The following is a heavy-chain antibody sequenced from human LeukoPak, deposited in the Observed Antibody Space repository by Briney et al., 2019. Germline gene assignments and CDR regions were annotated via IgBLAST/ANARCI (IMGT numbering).Heavy chain of an antibody. J-gene: IGHJ4*02. D-gene: IGHD1-26*01. V-gene: IGHV3-23*01. Sequence: GGSLRLSCTASGFSFSSYAMNWVRQAPGKGLEWVSGISGSGTATDYADSVKGRFTISRDNSKNTLFLQMNSLSAEDTAVYYCAKGKVFYGTACRWEGYFDSGARETWVTVS. CDR2: ISGSGTAT. CDR1: GFSFSSYA. CDR3: AKGKVFYGTACRWEGYFDS.